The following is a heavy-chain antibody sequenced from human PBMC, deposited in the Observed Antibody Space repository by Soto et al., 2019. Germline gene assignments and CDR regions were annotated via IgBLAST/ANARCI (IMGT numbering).Heavy chain of an antibody. CDR2: YGGSGGST. V-gene: IGHV3-23*01. D-gene: IGHD1-26*01. CDR1: GFSFSTYG. J-gene: IGHJ6*03. CDR3: VRLSGRAYHFYYMDV. Sequence: DVHLLESGGGLAQRGGSLTLSCAASGFSFSTYGMTWVRQAPGKALEWVSYGGSGGSTYYAYSVKGRFTISRDNSKYTPYLQTTSLRAADTAVYYCVRLSGRAYHFYYMDVWGKGTTVSVSS.